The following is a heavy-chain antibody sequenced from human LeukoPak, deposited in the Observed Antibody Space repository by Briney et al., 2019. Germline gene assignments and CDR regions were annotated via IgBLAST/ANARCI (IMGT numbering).Heavy chain of an antibody. V-gene: IGHV1-46*01. CDR1: GYTFTSNY. J-gene: IGHJ4*02. CDR3: ARDSRGYSSSWYVDY. Sequence: ASVKVSCKASGYTFTSNYIHWVRQAPGQGLEWMGMIYPRDGSTSYAQKFQGRVTMTTDTSTSTAYMELRSLRSDDTAVYYCARDSRGYSSSWYVDYWGQGTLVTVSS. CDR2: IYPRDGST. D-gene: IGHD6-13*01.